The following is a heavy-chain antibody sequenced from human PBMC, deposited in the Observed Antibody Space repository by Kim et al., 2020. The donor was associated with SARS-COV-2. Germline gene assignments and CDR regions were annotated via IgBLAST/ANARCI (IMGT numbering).Heavy chain of an antibody. V-gene: IGHV4-39*01. Sequence: SETLSLTCTVSGGSISSSSYYWGWIRQPPGKGLEWIGSIYYSGSTYYNPSLKSRVTISVDTSKNQFSLKLSSVTAADTAVYYCGCRYYYYGMDVWGQGTTVTVSS. J-gene: IGHJ6*02. CDR3: GCRYYYYGMDV. CDR1: GGSISSSSYY. CDR2: IYYSGST.